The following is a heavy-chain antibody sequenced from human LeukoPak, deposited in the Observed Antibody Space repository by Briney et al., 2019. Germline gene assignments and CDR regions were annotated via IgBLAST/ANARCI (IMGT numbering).Heavy chain of an antibody. J-gene: IGHJ4*02. V-gene: IGHV3-23*01. D-gene: IGHD2-2*01. Sequence: GGSLRLSCAASGFTFRSYAMSWVRQAPGKGLEWVSSLSVSTYYADSAKGRFTISRDNSKNTLFLQMNSLRAENTAVYYCAKASPSSYCGTTSCSVNFDYWGQGTLVTVSS. CDR3: AKASPSSYCGTTSCSVNFDY. CDR2: LSVST. CDR1: GFTFRSYA.